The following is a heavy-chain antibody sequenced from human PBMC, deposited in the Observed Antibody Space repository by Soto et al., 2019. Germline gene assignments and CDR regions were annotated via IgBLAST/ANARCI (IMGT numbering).Heavy chain of an antibody. D-gene: IGHD5-18*01. CDR2: INPNSGGT. J-gene: IGHJ4*02. CDR3: AGDASGYSYGYFDY. V-gene: IGHV1-2*04. CDR1: GYTFTGYY. Sequence: ASVKVSCKASGYTFTGYYMHWVRQAPGRGLEWMGWINPNSGGTNYAQKFQGWVTMTRDTSISTAYMELSRLRSDDTAVYYCAGDASGYSYGYFDYWGQGTLVTVSS.